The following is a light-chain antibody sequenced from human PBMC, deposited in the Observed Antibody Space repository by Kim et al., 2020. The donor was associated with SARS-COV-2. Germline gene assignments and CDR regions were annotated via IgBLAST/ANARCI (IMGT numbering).Light chain of an antibody. J-gene: IGLJ3*02. Sequence: PGQTARITCSGEVLSKQYAYWYQQKPGQAPILVIYRDTERPSGIPERFSGSSSGTTVTLTISGVRAEDEAVYYCQSADTTGAWVFGGGTQLTVL. CDR2: RDT. V-gene: IGLV3-25*03. CDR1: VLSKQY. CDR3: QSADTTGAWV.